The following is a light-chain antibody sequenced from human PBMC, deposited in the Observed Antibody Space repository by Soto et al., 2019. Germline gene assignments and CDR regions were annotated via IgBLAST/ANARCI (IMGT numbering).Light chain of an antibody. Sequence: DIQMTQSPSSLSASVEDRVIITCRASQSISNHLNWYQQKPGKAPKLLIFAASSLQSGVPSRFSGSRSGPDFTLTISSLQPEDFATYHCQQSYSSPPTFGQGTKVDSK. CDR3: QQSYSSPPT. CDR2: AAS. CDR1: QSISNH. J-gene: IGKJ1*01. V-gene: IGKV1-39*01.